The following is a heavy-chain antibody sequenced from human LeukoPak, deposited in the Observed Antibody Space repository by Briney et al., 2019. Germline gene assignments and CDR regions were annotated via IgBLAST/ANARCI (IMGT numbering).Heavy chain of an antibody. J-gene: IGHJ5*02. CDR2: IYYSGST. D-gene: IGHD2-2*02. CDR3: ATVSYCSSTSCYRFDP. CDR1: GGSISSGGYY. Sequence: PSQTLSLTCTVSGGSISSGGYYWSWIRQPPGKGLEWIGSIYYSGSTYYNPSLKSRVTISVDTSKNQFSLKLRFVTAADTAVYYCATVSYCSSTSCYRFDPWGQGTLVTVSS. V-gene: IGHV4-39*07.